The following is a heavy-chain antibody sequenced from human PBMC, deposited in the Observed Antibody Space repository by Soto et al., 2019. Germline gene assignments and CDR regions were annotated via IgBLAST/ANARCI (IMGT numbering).Heavy chain of an antibody. J-gene: IGHJ4*02. Sequence: GASVKVSCKASGYTFTSYGISWVRQAPGQGLEWMGWISTFNGETRYAQKFQARVTVTTDTSTTTGYMELRSLRSDDTAVYYCARDVGYCSSSTCLIDHWGQGTLVTVSS. CDR3: ARDVGYCSSSTCLIDH. CDR1: GYTFTSYG. V-gene: IGHV1-18*01. D-gene: IGHD2-2*01. CDR2: ISTFNGET.